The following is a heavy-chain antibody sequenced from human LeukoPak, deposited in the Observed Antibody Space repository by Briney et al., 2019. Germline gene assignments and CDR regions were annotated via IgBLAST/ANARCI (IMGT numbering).Heavy chain of an antibody. CDR1: GFIFSNYD. D-gene: IGHD5-24*01. CDR3: AKGHSNGYYYFDS. J-gene: IGHJ4*02. CDR2: MSYDGSNK. Sequence: PGGSLRLSCAASGFIFSNYDMHWVRQAPGKGLELVAVMSYDGSNKYYADSLKGRFTISRDNSKNTVFLQMNSLRGEDTAVYYCAKGHSNGYYYFDSWGQGTLVTVSS. V-gene: IGHV3-30*18.